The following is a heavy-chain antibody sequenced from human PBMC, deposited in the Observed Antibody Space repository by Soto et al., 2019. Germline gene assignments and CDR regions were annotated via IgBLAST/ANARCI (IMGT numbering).Heavy chain of an antibody. Sequence: QVQLVQSGAEVKEPGSSVKVSCKASGGTFSTYSISWVRQAPGQGLEWMGMIIPMFGTPDYAQKSQGRVTITADESTSTVYMELSSLRSEDTAVYYCAREGGAYSSGWRCFDYWGQGTLVTVSS. V-gene: IGHV1-69*18. CDR1: GGTFSTYS. D-gene: IGHD6-19*01. CDR2: IIPMFGTP. CDR3: AREGGAYSSGWRCFDY. J-gene: IGHJ4*02.